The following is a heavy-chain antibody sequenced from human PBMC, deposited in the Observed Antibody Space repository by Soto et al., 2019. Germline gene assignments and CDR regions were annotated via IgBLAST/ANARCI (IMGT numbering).Heavy chain of an antibody. CDR1: GGSFSGYY. D-gene: IGHD3-3*02. V-gene: IGHV4-34*01. CDR2: INHSGST. CDR3: ARGQGIFGRRSPFFDY. Sequence: LFLTCAVYGGSFSGYYWSWIRQPPGKGLEWIGEINHSGSTNYNPSLKSRVTISVDTSKNQFSLKLSSVTAADTAVYYCARGQGIFGRRSPFFDYWGQGTLVTVSS. J-gene: IGHJ4*02.